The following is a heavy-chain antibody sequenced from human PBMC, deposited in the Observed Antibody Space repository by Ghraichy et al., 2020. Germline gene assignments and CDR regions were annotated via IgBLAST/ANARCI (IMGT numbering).Heavy chain of an antibody. CDR3: ARDWFSSSWYAESGGY. D-gene: IGHD6-13*01. V-gene: IGHV3-21*01. CDR1: GFTFSSYS. CDR2: ISSSSSYI. J-gene: IGHJ4*02. Sequence: GGSLRLSCAASGFTFSSYSMNWVRRAPGKGLEWVSSISSSSSYIYYADSVKGRFTISRDNAKNSLYLQMNSLRAEDTAVYYCARDWFSSSWYAESGGYWGQGTLVTVSS.